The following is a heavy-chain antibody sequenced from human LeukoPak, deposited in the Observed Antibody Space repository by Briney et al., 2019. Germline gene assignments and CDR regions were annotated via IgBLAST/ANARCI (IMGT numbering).Heavy chain of an antibody. Sequence: GASVKVSCKASGYTFTGYYMHWVRQAPGQGLEWMGWINPNSGGTNYAQKFQGRVTMTRDTSISTAYMELSRLRSDDTAVYYCARSSSSSSGRRWFDPWGQGTLVTVSS. J-gene: IGHJ5*02. V-gene: IGHV1-2*02. CDR1: GYTFTGYY. D-gene: IGHD6-6*01. CDR2: INPNSGGT. CDR3: ARSSSSSSGRRWFDP.